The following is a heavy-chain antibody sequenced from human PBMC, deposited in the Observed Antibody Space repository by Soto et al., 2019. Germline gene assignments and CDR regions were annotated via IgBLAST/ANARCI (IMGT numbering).Heavy chain of an antibody. V-gene: IGHV4-31*03. CDR3: ASCGYSYGYPFYYYGMDV. Sequence: QVQLQESGPGLVKPSQTLSLTCTVSGGSISGGGYYWSWIRQHPGKGLEWIGYIYYSGSTYYNPSLKSRVTISVDTSKNQFSLKLSSVTAADTAVYYCASCGYSYGYPFYYYGMDVWGQGTTVTVSS. D-gene: IGHD5-18*01. J-gene: IGHJ6*02. CDR2: IYYSGST. CDR1: GGSISGGGYY.